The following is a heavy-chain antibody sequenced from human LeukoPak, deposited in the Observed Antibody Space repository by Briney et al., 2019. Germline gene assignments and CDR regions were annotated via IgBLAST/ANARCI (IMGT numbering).Heavy chain of an antibody. CDR1: GASMRSYY. D-gene: IGHD6-6*01. CDR3: ARARRSDFDY. J-gene: IGHJ4*02. CDR2: VYTNGKS. Sequence: SETLSLTCTVSGASMRSYYWSWIRKPAGKGLEWIGRVYTNGKSNYNTSFQSRVTMSVDTSKNQFSLKLDSVTAADTAVYYCARARRSDFDYWGQGTLVTVSS. V-gene: IGHV4-4*07.